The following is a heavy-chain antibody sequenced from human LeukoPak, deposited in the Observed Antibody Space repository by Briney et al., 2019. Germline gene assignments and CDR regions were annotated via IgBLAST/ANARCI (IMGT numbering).Heavy chain of an antibody. CDR3: ARGLTNSGWYRSGFDP. CDR1: GYTFTSYD. D-gene: IGHD6-19*01. Sequence: GASVKVSCKASGYTFTSYDINWVRQATGQGLEWMGWMNPNSGNTGYAQKFQGRVTITRNTSISTAYMELSSLRSEDTAVYYCARGLTNSGWYRSGFDPWGQGTLVTVSS. CDR2: MNPNSGNT. V-gene: IGHV1-8*03. J-gene: IGHJ5*02.